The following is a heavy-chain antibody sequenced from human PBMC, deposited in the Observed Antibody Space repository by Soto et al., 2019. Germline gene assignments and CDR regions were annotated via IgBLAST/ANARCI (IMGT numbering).Heavy chain of an antibody. CDR3: AREKVRGVLYGMDV. Sequence: GESLKISCNGSGYSFTSYWIGWVRQMPGKGLEWMGIIYPGDSDTRYSPSFQGQVTISADKSISTAYMELSSLRSEDTAVYYCAREKVRGVLYGMDVWGQGTTVTVSS. V-gene: IGHV5-51*01. CDR2: IYPGDSDT. CDR1: GYSFTSYW. J-gene: IGHJ6*02. D-gene: IGHD3-10*01.